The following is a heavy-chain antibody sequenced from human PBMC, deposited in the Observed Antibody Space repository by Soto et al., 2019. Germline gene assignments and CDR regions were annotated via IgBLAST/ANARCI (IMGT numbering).Heavy chain of an antibody. CDR3: ARQRGKILSRQGTYGMGV. Sequence: PIQNPYNGAGYTIGTSGRARMRQKTGKGLEWMGIIYPDDSDTRYSPSFQGQVTFSADKSIRTAYLQWRSLKASDTAMYYCARQRGKILSRQGTYGMGVWGEGISVSVSS. CDR2: IYPDDSDT. CDR1: GYTIGTSG. V-gene: IGHV5-51*01. J-gene: IGHJ6*01. D-gene: IGHD2-15*01.